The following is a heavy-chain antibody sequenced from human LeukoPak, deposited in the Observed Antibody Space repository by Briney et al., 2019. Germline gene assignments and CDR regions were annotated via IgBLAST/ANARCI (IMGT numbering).Heavy chain of an antibody. CDR1: GFTFSSYS. CDR3: ARVQGYYDFWSGYYFVDVAGYFDY. Sequence: GGSLRLSCAASGFTFSSYSMNWVRQAPGKGLEWVSSISSSSSYIYYADSVKGRFTISRDNAKNSLYLQMNSLRAEDTAVYYCARVQGYYDFWSGYYFVDVAGYFDYWGQGTLVTVSS. J-gene: IGHJ4*02. V-gene: IGHV3-21*01. CDR2: ISSSSSYI. D-gene: IGHD3-3*01.